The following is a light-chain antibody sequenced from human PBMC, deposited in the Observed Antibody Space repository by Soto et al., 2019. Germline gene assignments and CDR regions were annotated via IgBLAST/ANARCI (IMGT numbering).Light chain of an antibody. CDR3: QQYVSSFRT. V-gene: IGKV3-20*01. CDR1: QSVSSSY. CDR2: GAS. Sequence: EIVLTQSPGTLSLSPGERATLSCGASQSVSSSYLAWYQQKPGQAPRLLIYGASTRATGIPARFSGSGSGTEFTLTISSLQSEDFAVYYCQQYVSSFRTFGQGTKVDI. J-gene: IGKJ1*01.